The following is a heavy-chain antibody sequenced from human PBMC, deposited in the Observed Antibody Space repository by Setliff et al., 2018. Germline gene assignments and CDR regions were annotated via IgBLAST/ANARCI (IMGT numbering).Heavy chain of an antibody. V-gene: IGHV1-2*06. D-gene: IGHD6-25*01. CDR3: ARDLYNSGSDY. CDR2: INPNSGGT. CDR1: GYPFTDYY. Sequence: ASVKVSCKTSGYPFTDYYIHWVRQAPGQGLEWMGRINPNSGGTNFAQKFQGRVTMTRDTSISTAYMDLSRLKSDDTAVYYCARDLYNSGSDYWGQGTLVTVSS. J-gene: IGHJ4*02.